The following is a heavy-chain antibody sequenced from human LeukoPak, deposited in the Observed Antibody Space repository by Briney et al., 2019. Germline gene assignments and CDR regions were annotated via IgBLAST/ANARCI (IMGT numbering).Heavy chain of an antibody. CDR1: GGSISSYY. V-gene: IGHV4-4*07. CDR3: AREGPQDDSSGYPLGY. Sequence: SETLSLTCTVSGGSISSYYWSWIRQPAGKGLEWMGRIYTRGSTNYNPSLKSRVTMSVDTSKNQFSLKLSSVTAADTAVYYCAREGPQDDSSGYPLGYWGQGTLVTVSS. CDR2: IYTRGST. D-gene: IGHD3-22*01. J-gene: IGHJ4*02.